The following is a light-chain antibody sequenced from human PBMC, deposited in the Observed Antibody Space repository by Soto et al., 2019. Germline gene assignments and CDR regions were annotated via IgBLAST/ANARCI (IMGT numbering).Light chain of an antibody. CDR2: GAS. CDR1: QSVSSSY. CDR3: QQYGISPWT. Sequence: EIVLTQSPGTLSLSPGERATLSCRASQSVSSSYLAWYQQKPGQAPRPLIYGASSRAIGIPDRFSGSGSGTDFTLTISSLEPEDCAVYYCQQYGISPWTFGQGTTVEIK. V-gene: IGKV3-20*01. J-gene: IGKJ1*01.